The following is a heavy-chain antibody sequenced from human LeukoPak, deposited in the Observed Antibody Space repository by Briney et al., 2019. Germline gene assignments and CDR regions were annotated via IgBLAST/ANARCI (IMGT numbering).Heavy chain of an antibody. D-gene: IGHD2-15*01. J-gene: IGHJ5*02. CDR1: GGSFSSGSYY. CDR3: ASGVVVAATASFDP. V-gene: IGHV4-61*01. CDR2: IYYSGST. Sequence: SETLSLTCTVSGGSFSSGSYYWSWIRQPPGTGLEWIGYIYYSGSTNYNPSLKSRVTISVDTSKNQFSLKLSSVTAADTAVYYCASGVVVAATASFDPWGQGTLVTVSS.